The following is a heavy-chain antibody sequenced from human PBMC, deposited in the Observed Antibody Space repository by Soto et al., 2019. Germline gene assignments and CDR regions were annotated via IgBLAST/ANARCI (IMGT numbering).Heavy chain of an antibody. CDR1: GGSISSGGYY. CDR3: ARSVFP. CDR2: IYYSGST. Sequence: QVQLQESGPGLVKPSQTLSLTCTVSGGSISSGGYYWSWIRQHPGKGLEWIGYIYYSGSTYYKPSRXSXXTISVDTSKNQCSLKLSSVTAADTAVYSCARSVFPWGRGTLVTVSS. J-gene: IGHJ5*02. V-gene: IGHV4-31*03.